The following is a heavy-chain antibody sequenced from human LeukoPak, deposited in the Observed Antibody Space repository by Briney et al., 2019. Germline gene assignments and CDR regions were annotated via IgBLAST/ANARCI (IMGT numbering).Heavy chain of an antibody. CDR2: ISYDGSNK. J-gene: IGHJ6*02. Sequence: GRSLRLSCAASGFTFSSYAMHWVRQAPGKGLEWVAVISYDGSNKYYADSVKGRFTISRDNSKNTLYLQMNSLRAEDTAVYYCARGLPDLYYYYGMDVWGQGTTVTVSS. V-gene: IGHV3-30*14. D-gene: IGHD2-15*01. CDR3: ARGLPDLYYYYGMDV. CDR1: GFTFSSYA.